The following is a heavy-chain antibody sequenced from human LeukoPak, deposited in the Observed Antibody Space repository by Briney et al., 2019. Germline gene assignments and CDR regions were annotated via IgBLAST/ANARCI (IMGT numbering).Heavy chain of an antibody. D-gene: IGHD2-2*01. CDR3: ARASITSPFYFDY. V-gene: IGHV3-20*04. CDR1: GFAFDEHG. J-gene: IGHJ4*02. Sequence: GGSLRLSCTASGFAFDEHGMSWVRQVPGKGLEWVSGINWSGGSTGYADPLRGRFTISRDNAKNSLYLQMDSLRAEDTALYYCARASITSPFYFDYWGQGTLVTVSS. CDR2: INWSGGST.